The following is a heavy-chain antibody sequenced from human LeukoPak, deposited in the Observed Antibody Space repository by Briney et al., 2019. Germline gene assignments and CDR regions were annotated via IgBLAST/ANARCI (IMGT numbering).Heavy chain of an antibody. J-gene: IGHJ3*02. Sequence: GESLKISCQGSGYDSGVSFTSHSIAWVRQMPGKGLEWMGIIYPRDSTTLYSPSFQGQVTISADKSISTAYLQWSSLKASDTAMYYCAGAPFYDAFDIWGQGTMVTVSS. CDR2: IYPRDSTT. CDR1: GYDSGVSFTSHS. D-gene: IGHD3-16*01. CDR3: AGAPFYDAFDI. V-gene: IGHV5-51*01.